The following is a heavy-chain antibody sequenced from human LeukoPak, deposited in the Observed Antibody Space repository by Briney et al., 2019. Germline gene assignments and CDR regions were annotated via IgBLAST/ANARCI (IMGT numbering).Heavy chain of an antibody. CDR2: IRSDSSND. D-gene: IGHD2-15*01. CDR3: LRYPGQGVRGYYMDV. V-gene: IGHV3-30*02. J-gene: IGHJ6*03. Sequence: GGSLRLSCVMSGFTFRSYGMHWVRQAPGKGLEWVTLIRSDSSNDYYADSVKGRFTIGRDDSKNTLYLQMNSLRPEDTAVYYCLRYPGQGVRGYYMDVWGKGTTVTVSS. CDR1: GFTFRSYG.